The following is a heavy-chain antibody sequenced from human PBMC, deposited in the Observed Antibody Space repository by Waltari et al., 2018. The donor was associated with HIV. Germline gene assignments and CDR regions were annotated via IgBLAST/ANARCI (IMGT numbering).Heavy chain of an antibody. Sequence: QMQLVQSGPEVKKPETSVTVSCQASGFNFTNTVVQWVRQARGQRLEWIGWIVVGSGKTNYAQKVQRRVTITRDMSTTTAYMVLSSLLFDDTAVYYCAAGTHYYDRWGQGTLVTVSS. CDR2: IVVGSGKT. V-gene: IGHV1-58*01. CDR3: AAGTHYYDR. J-gene: IGHJ4*02. CDR1: GFNFTNTV.